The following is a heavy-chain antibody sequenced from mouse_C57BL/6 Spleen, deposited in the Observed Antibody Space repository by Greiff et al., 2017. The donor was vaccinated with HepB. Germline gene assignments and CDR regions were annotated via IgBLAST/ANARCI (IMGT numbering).Heavy chain of an antibody. CDR2: IDPETGGT. D-gene: IGHD1-1*02. J-gene: IGHJ2*01. Sequence: QVQLQQSGAELVRPGASVTLSCKASGYTFTDYEMHWVKQTPVHGLEWIGAIDPETGGTANNQKFKGKAILTADKSSSTAYMELRSLTSEDSAVYYCTRCFLLFFDYWGQGTTLTVSS. CDR1: GYTFTDYE. V-gene: IGHV1-15*01. CDR3: TRCFLLFFDY.